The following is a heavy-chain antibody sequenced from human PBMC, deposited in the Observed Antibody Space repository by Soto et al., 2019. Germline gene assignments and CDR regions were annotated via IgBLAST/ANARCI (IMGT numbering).Heavy chain of an antibody. CDR2: ISSSSSYI. CDR3: AFNMVRGDLGDAFDI. Sequence: ASLRLSCAASGFTFSSYSMNWVRQAPGKGLEWVSSISSSSSYIYYADSVKGRFTISRDNAKNSLYLQMNSLRAEDTAVYYCAFNMVRGDLGDAFDIWGQGKMVTVS. V-gene: IGHV3-21*01. D-gene: IGHD3-10*01. CDR1: GFTFSSYS. J-gene: IGHJ3*02.